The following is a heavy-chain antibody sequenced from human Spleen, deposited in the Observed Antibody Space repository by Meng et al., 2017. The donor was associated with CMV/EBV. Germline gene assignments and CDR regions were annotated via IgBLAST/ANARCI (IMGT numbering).Heavy chain of an antibody. CDR2: ITPAFETA. J-gene: IGHJ5*02. Sequence: CRASGGSFSSSYLMWVRQAPGQGLGWMGGITPAFETADYAQKYRDRVTITTDESATTAYMEMSGLGSDDTAVYYCAGERPGNGGFEPWGQGTLVTVSS. CDR3: AGERPGNGGFEP. V-gene: IGHV1-69*05. D-gene: IGHD3-10*01. CDR1: GGSFSSSY.